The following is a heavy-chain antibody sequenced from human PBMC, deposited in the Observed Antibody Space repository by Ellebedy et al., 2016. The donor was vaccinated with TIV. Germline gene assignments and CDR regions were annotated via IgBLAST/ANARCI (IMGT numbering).Heavy chain of an antibody. J-gene: IGHJ6*02. D-gene: IGHD2-21*01. CDR2: ISGSGSTI. CDR1: GFTFSDYY. V-gene: IGHV3-11*04. Sequence: GGSLRLSXAASGFTFSDYYMNWIRQAPGKGLEWVSYISGSGSTIYYADSVKGRFTISRDNAKNSLYLQMNSLRVEDTGVYYCARRMVVPGASGWGYGMEVWGQGTKVIVSS. CDR3: ARRMVVPGASGWGYGMEV.